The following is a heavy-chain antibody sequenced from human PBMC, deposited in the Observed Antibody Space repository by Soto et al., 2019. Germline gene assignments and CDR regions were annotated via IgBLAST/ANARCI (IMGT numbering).Heavy chain of an antibody. CDR2: IYTGGST. V-gene: IGHV4-4*07. CDR3: ARDALGPWGDYGDYYFDY. J-gene: IGHJ4*02. D-gene: IGHD4-17*01. CDR1: GGSISGYY. Sequence: QVQLQESGPGLVKPSETLSLTCTVSGGSISGYYWSWIRQPAGKGLEWIGRIYTGGSTNFNPSLESRVPMSVDTSKRQFSLKLTSVTAADTAVYYCARDALGPWGDYGDYYFDYWGQGTLVTVSS.